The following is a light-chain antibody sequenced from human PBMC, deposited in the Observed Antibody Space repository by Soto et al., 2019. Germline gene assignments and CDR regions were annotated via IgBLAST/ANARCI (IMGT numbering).Light chain of an antibody. CDR2: DVS. Sequence: QSALTQPASVSGSPGQSITISCTGTSSDVGGYNYVSWYQQHPGKAPKLMIYDVSNRPSGVSNRFSGSKSGNTASLTISGLQAEDEADYYCSSYTGSNTPWVFGGGTQLTVL. V-gene: IGLV2-14*01. J-gene: IGLJ3*02. CDR1: SSDVGGYNY. CDR3: SSYTGSNTPWV.